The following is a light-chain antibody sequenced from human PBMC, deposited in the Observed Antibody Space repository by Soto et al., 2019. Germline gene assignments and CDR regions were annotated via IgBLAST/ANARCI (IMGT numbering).Light chain of an antibody. CDR1: SAPISTTYY. CDR3: VLYMGSGAYL. CDR2: STN. J-gene: IGLJ1*01. V-gene: IGLV8-61*01. Sequence: QAVVIQESSLSVSPGGTVTLTCGLRSAPISTTYYPAWYQQTPGQAPRTLIYSTNTRPSGVPDRFSGSIRGNKAALTITGAQAEDEAEYHCVLYMGSGAYLFGPGTKVTVL.